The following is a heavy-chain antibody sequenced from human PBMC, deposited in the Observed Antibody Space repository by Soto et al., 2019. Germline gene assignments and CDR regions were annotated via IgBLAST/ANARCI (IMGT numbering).Heavy chain of an antibody. CDR3: GKGGGGEVFYSYYMDV. D-gene: IGHD3-16*01. V-gene: IGHV3-23*01. CDR1: GFAFSNYD. Sequence: GGSLRLSCVASGFAFSNYDMSWVRQAPGKGLEWVSGIAASGTTTTYNADSVEGRFTISRDNSKKTVFLQMNSLREEETAIYYCGKGGGGEVFYSYYMDVWGKGTTVTVSS. J-gene: IGHJ6*03. CDR2: IAASGTTTT.